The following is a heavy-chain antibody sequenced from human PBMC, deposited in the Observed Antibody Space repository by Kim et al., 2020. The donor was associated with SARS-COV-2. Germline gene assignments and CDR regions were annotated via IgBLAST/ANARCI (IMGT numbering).Heavy chain of an antibody. CDR1: GFTFTSSA. CDR2: IVVGSGNT. Sequence: SVKVSCKASGFTFTSSAVQWVRQARGQRLEWIGWIVVGSGNTNYAQKFQERVTITRDMSTSTAYMELSSLRSEDTAVYYCAAEGAAGNVYYYYGLDVWGQGTTVTVSS. V-gene: IGHV1-58*01. CDR3: AAEGAAGNVYYYYGLDV. D-gene: IGHD6-13*01. J-gene: IGHJ6*02.